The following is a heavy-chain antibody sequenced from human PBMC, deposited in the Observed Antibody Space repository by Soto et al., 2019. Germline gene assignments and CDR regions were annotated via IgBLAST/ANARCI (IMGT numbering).Heavy chain of an antibody. CDR1: GYRFTSYS. D-gene: IGHD3-10*01. V-gene: IGHV1-46*01. CDR2: INPSGGST. Sequence: VASVKVSCKASGYRFTSYSMHWVRQAPGQGLEWMGIINPSGGSTTYAQKFQDRVTMTRDTSTGTVYMEVSSLRSEDTAVYYCARDESLDVWGQGTTVTVSS. CDR3: ARDESLDV. J-gene: IGHJ6*02.